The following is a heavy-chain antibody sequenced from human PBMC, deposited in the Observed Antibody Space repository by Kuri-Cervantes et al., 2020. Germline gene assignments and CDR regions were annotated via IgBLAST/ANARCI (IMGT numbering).Heavy chain of an antibody. D-gene: IGHD3-10*01. Sequence: SVKVSCKASGGTFNSYAINWVRQAPGQGLEWMGGIIPIFDATNYAQKFQGRVSIATDESTSTAYMQLSGLISEDTAVYYCASALVRGVRGSFYYYADVWGEGTTVTVPS. CDR2: IIPIFDAT. CDR1: GGTFNSYA. J-gene: IGHJ6*03. V-gene: IGHV1-69*05. CDR3: ASALVRGVRGSFYYYADV.